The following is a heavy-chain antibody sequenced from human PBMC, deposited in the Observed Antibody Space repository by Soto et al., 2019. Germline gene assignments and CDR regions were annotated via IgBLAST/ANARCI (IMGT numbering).Heavy chain of an antibody. Sequence: QVQLVQSGAEVKKPGSSVKVSCKASGGTFSSYTISWVRQAPGQGLEWMGRIIPILGIANYAEKFQGRVTITADKSTSTAYMELSSLRSEDTAVYYCAIIPTPRITIFGVVIDFDYWGQGTLVTGSS. D-gene: IGHD3-3*01. CDR1: GGTFSSYT. CDR2: IIPILGIA. J-gene: IGHJ4*02. V-gene: IGHV1-69*02. CDR3: AIIPTPRITIFGVVIDFDY.